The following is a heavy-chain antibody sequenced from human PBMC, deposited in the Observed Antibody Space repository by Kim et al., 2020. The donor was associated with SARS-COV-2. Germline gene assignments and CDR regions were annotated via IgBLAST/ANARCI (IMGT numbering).Heavy chain of an antibody. CDR1: GGSFSGYY. Sequence: SETLSLTCAVYGGSFSGYYWSWIRQPPGKGLEWIGEINHSGSTNYNPSLKSRVTISVDTSKNQFSLKLSSVTATDTAVYYCARGGSVLRFLEWLPSNHYGMDVWGQGTTVTVSS. CDR2: INHSGST. D-gene: IGHD3-3*01. CDR3: ARGGSVLRFLEWLPSNHYGMDV. V-gene: IGHV4-34*01. J-gene: IGHJ6*02.